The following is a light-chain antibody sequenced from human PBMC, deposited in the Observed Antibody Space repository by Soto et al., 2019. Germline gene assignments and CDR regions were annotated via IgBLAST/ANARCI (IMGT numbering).Light chain of an antibody. CDR3: SSFTGTNYV. CDR1: ISEVGGNKF. V-gene: IGLV2-14*03. Sequence: QSALTQPASMSGAPGQSITISCTGTISEVGGNKFVSWYQQYPGKAPKLMICDVSNRPSGVSHRFSGSKSGNTASLTISGLQAEDEADDYWSSFTGTNYVFGTGTKAHR. CDR2: DVS. J-gene: IGLJ1*01.